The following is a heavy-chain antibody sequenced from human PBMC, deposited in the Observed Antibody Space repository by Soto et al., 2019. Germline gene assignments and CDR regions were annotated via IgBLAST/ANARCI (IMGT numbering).Heavy chain of an antibody. CDR1: GVSISSSSHY. D-gene: IGHD6-13*01. V-gene: IGHV4-39*01. J-gene: IGHJ6*02. CDR3: ARSSIAAAGAYYYYGMDV. Sequence: SETLSLTCTVSGVSISSSSHYWGWIRQPPGKGLEWIGSIYYSGSTYYSPSLKSRVTISVDTSKNQFSLKVSSVTAADTAVYYCARSSIAAAGAYYYYGMDVWGQGTTVTVSS. CDR2: IYYSGST.